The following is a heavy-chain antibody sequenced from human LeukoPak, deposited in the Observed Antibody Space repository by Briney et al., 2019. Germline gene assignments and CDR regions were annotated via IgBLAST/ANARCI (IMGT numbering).Heavy chain of an antibody. D-gene: IGHD3-22*01. CDR2: IYYSGST. CDR3: ARDLRVDYDSSGYYGGGGY. V-gene: IGHV4-39*07. Sequence: WIRQPPGKGLEWIGSIYYSGSTYYNPSLKSRVTISVDTSKNQFSLKLSSVTAADTAVYYCARDLRVDYDSSGYYGGGGYWGQGTLVTVSS. J-gene: IGHJ4*02.